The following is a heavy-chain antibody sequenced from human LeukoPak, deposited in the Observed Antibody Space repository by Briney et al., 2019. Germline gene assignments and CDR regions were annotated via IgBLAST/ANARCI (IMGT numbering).Heavy chain of an antibody. CDR3: VRHTRRSPGDY. CDR2: IRDDGSDK. D-gene: IGHD1-26*01. V-gene: IGHV3-7*01. J-gene: IGHJ4*02. CDR1: GFTFSSYW. Sequence: PGGSLRLSCAASGFTFSSYWMTWVRQAPGKGLEWMANIRDDGSDKYYVDSVKGRFTISRDNAQNTLLLQMDSLRVEDTAVYYCVRHTRRSPGDYWGQGTLVTVS.